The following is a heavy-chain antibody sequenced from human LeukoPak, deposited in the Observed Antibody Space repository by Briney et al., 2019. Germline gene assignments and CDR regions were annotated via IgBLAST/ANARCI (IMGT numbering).Heavy chain of an antibody. V-gene: IGHV3-7*01. CDR1: GFTFSTYW. D-gene: IGHD4/OR15-4a*01. Sequence: GGSLRLSCAASGFTFSTYWMNWFRQTPGKGLEWVAKIKADGGEEDHVASVKGRFTISRDNAKNSLYLQMNSLRVEDTAVYYCARRAGAYSHPYDYWGQGTLVTVSS. J-gene: IGHJ4*02. CDR3: ARRAGAYSHPYDY. CDR2: IKADGGEE.